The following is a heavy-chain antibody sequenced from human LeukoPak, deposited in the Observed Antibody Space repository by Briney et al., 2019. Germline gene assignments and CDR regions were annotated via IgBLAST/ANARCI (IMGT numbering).Heavy chain of an antibody. D-gene: IGHD3-10*01. CDR1: GGSISSYY. V-gene: IGHV4-4*07. Sequence: PSETLSLTCTVSGGSISSYYWSWIRQPAGKGLERIGRIYTSGGTNYNPSLKSRVTMSVDTSKNQFSLKLSSVTAADTAVYYCAREEYYYGSGSYYTYWGQGTLVTVSS. CDR3: AREEYYYGSGSYYTY. J-gene: IGHJ4*02. CDR2: IYTSGGT.